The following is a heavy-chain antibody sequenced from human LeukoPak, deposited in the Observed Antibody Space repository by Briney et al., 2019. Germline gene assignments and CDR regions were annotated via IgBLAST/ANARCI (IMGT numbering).Heavy chain of an antibody. J-gene: IGHJ6*02. V-gene: IGHV3-21*01. D-gene: IGHD6-13*01. CDR3: ARSVSSSWGDYYYGMDV. CDR2: ISSSSSYI. Sequence: GGSLRLSCAASGFTFSSYSMNWVRQAPGKGLEWVSSISSSSSYIYYADSVKGRFTISRDNAKNSLYLQMNSLRAEDTAVYYCARSVSSSWGDYYYGMDVWGQGTTVTVSS. CDR1: GFTFSSYS.